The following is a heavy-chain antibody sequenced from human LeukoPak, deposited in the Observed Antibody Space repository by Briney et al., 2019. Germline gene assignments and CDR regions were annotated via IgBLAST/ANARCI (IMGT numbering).Heavy chain of an antibody. CDR1: GDSISNHY. D-gene: IGHD1-7*01. V-gene: IGHV4-4*07. CDR2: IHTSGST. Sequence: SETLSLTCTVSGDSISNHYWGWVRQPAGKGLEWIGRIHTSGSTNYNPSLKSRVTLSVDTAKNQFSLKLTSVTAAGPAVYYCVRIELPDGRGAFDIWGRGTMVTVS. CDR3: VRIELPDGRGAFDI. J-gene: IGHJ3*02.